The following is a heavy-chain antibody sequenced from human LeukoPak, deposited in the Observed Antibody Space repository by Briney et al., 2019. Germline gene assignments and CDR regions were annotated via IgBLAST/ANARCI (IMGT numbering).Heavy chain of an antibody. CDR1: GYTFTSYY. D-gene: IGHD4-17*01. Sequence: ASVKVSCKASGYTFTSYYMHWVRQAPGQGLEWMGIINPSGGSTSYAQKFRGRVTMTRDTSTSTVYMELSSLRSEDTAVYYCARDPYYGDLQNAFDIWGQGTMVTVSS. CDR2: INPSGGST. J-gene: IGHJ3*02. V-gene: IGHV1-46*01. CDR3: ARDPYYGDLQNAFDI.